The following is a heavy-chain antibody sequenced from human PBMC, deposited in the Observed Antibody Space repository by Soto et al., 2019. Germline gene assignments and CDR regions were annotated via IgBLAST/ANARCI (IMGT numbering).Heavy chain of an antibody. CDR2: ISGSSSSI. CDR1: GFTFSTYD. J-gene: IGHJ4*02. V-gene: IGHV3-48*01. D-gene: IGHD3-10*02. CDR3: ARDQTTMLGDLFYDY. Sequence: PGGSLRLSCAASGFTFSTYDMNWVRQAPGKGLEWISYISGSSSSISYADSVKGRFTISRDNAKNSLYLQMSSLRAEDTAVYYCARDQTTMLGDLFYDYGGQEILVTVPS.